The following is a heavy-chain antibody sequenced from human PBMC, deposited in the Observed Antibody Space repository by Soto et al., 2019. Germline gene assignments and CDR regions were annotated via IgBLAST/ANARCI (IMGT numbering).Heavy chain of an antibody. V-gene: IGHV3-23*01. Sequence: GGSLRLSCAASGFTFSSYAMSWVRQAPGKGLEWVSAISGSGGSTYYADSVKGRFTISRDNSKNTLYLQMNSLRAEDTAVYSCAKGWLRVWDAFDIWGQGTMVTVSS. J-gene: IGHJ3*02. CDR2: ISGSGGST. D-gene: IGHD5-18*01. CDR1: GFTFSSYA. CDR3: AKGWLRVWDAFDI.